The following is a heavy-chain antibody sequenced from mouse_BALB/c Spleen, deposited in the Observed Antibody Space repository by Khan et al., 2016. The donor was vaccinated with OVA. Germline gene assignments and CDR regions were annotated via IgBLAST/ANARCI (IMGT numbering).Heavy chain of an antibody. CDR2: ISSGGRT. V-gene: IGHV5-6-5*01. CDR1: GFTFSNYA. J-gene: IGHJ3*01. Sequence: EVKLVESGGGLVKPGGSLKVSCAASGFTFSNYAMSWVRQTPEKMLEWVASISSGGRTYSPDSVKGRFTISRDNARNILYLQMSSLRSEDTARYYLARDCWCGYWAEGRWSLSRQ. CDR3: ARDCWCGY.